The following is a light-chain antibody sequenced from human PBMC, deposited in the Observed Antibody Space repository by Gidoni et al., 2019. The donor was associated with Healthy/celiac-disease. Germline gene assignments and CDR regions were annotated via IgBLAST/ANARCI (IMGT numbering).Light chain of an antibody. V-gene: IGLV1-47*01. CDR2: RNN. CDR1: SSNIGSNY. Sequence: QSVLTQPPSASGTPGQRVTISCSGSSSNIGSNYVYWYQQLPGTPPKLLIYRNNPRPSGVPDRFSGSKSGTSASLAISGLRSEDEADYYCAAWDDSLSGPLFGGGTKLTVL. CDR3: AAWDDSLSGPL. J-gene: IGLJ2*01.